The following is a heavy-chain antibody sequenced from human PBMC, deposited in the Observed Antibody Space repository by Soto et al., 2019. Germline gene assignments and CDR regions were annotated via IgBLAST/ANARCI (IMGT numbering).Heavy chain of an antibody. D-gene: IGHD4-17*01. J-gene: IGHJ6*02. Sequence: KVSCKASGGTFSSYAISWVRQAPGQGLEWMGGIIPIFGTANYAQKFQGRVTITADKSTSTAYMELSSLRSEDTAVYYCARDYGDYGHYYYGMDVWGQGTAVTVSS. CDR2: IIPIFGTA. CDR3: ARDYGDYGHYYYGMDV. V-gene: IGHV1-69*06. CDR1: GGTFSSYA.